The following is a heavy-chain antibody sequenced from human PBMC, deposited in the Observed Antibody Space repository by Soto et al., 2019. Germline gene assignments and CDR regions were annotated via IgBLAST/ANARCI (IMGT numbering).Heavy chain of an antibody. D-gene: IGHD2-2*01. V-gene: IGHV1-69*01. CDR3: ASQDIVVVPAAMAYYYYGMDV. CDR1: GGTFSSYA. J-gene: IGHJ6*02. Sequence: QVQLVQSGAEVKKPGSSVKVSCKASGGTFSSYAISWVRQAPGQGLEWMGGIIPIFGTANYAQKFQGRVTITADESTSTADMELSSLRAEDTAVYYCASQDIVVVPAAMAYYYYGMDVWGQGTTVTVSS. CDR2: IIPIFGTA.